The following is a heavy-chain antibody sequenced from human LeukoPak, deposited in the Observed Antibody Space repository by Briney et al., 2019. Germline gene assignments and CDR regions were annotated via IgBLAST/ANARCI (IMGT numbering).Heavy chain of an antibody. CDR2: ISYDGSNK. D-gene: IGHD4-17*01. CDR3: ASSLSRGYGVPLWYYGMDV. CDR1: GFTFSSYA. J-gene: IGHJ6*02. Sequence: GGSLRLSCAASGFTFSSYAMHWVRQAPGKGLEWVAVISYDGSNKYYADSVKGRFTISRDNSKNTLYLQMNSLRAEDTAVYYCASSLSRGYGVPLWYYGMDVWGQGTTVTVSS. V-gene: IGHV3-30*14.